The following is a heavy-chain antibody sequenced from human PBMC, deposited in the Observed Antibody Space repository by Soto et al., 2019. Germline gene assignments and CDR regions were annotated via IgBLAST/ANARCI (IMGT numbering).Heavy chain of an antibody. D-gene: IGHD1-26*01. J-gene: IGHJ5*02. V-gene: IGHV1-18*01. CDR1: GYTFTSYG. CDR2: ISAYNGNT. CDR3: ARVVGARGRWVDP. Sequence: QGHLEQSGAEVKKPGASVKVSCKASGYTFTSYGISWVRQAPGQGLEWMGRISAYNGNTNYAQKLQGRVTMTTDTATSTAYTELSSLRSDDTAVYYCARVVGARGRWVDPWGQGTLVTVSS.